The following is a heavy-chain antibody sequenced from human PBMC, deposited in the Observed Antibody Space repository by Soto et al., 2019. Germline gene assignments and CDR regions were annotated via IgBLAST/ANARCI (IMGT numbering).Heavy chain of an antibody. V-gene: IGHV3-23*01. CDR3: ARGSGMIPRPGDV. D-gene: IGHD3-22*01. Sequence: EVQLLESGGDLVHPGGSLRLSCAASGFSFDNFGMSWVRQAPGKGLEWVSGFSGTAGGTYYADSVKGRFTISRDSSKNTVYLQLNSLRAEDTAVYYCARGSGMIPRPGDVWSQGTQVTVSS. CDR1: GFSFDNFG. J-gene: IGHJ4*02. CDR2: FSGTAGGT.